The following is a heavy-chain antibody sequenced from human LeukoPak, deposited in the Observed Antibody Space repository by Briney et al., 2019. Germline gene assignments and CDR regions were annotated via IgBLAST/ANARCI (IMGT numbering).Heavy chain of an antibody. CDR2: IFYSGST. D-gene: IGHD3-9*01. Sequence: SETLSLTCTVSGGSISSYYWSWIRQPPGKGLEWIGYIFYSGSTNYNPSLKSRVTISEDTSKNQFSLKLNSVTAADTAVYYCARTVRYFGVSPSYYFDYWGQGTLVTVSS. V-gene: IGHV4-59*01. J-gene: IGHJ4*02. CDR1: GGSISSYY. CDR3: ARTVRYFGVSPSYYFDY.